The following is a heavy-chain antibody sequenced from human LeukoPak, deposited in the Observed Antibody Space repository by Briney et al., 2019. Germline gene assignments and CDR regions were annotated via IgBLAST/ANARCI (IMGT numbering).Heavy chain of an antibody. D-gene: IGHD5-18*01. J-gene: IGHJ6*04. V-gene: IGHV4-30-4*01. CDR2: IYYSGST. Sequence: SQTLSLTCTVSGGSISSGDYYWSWIRQPPGKGLEWIGYIYYSGSTYYNPSLKSRVTISVDTSKNQFSLKLSSVTAADTAVYYCARDRVVGYSSYGMDVWGKGTRSPSPQ. CDR3: ARDRVVGYSSYGMDV. CDR1: GGSISSGDYY.